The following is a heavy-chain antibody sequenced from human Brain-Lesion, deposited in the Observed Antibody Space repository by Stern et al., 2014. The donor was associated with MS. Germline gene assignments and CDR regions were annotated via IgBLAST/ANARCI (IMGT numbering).Heavy chain of an antibody. CDR2: ISYDGDNK. J-gene: IGHJ4*02. CDR1: GFTFDSYA. V-gene: IGHV3-30-3*01. Sequence: VQLVESGGGVVQPGRSLRLSCAASGFTFDSYAMHWVRQTPGKGLEWVAVISYDGDNKYYADSVKGRFTISRDNSTNPLYLLMNSLRPEDPAVFYCARERFSSSSRLFDYWGQGALVTVTS. CDR3: ARERFSSSSRLFDY. D-gene: IGHD6-6*01.